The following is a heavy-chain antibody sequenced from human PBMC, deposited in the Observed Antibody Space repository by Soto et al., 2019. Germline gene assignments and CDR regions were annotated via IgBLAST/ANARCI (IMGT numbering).Heavy chain of an antibody. J-gene: IGHJ4*02. CDR1: GGSISSGGYY. D-gene: IGHD1-26*01. V-gene: IGHV4-31*03. CDR3: ARDTISGELGADY. CDR2: IYYSGST. Sequence: SETLSLTCTVSGGSISSGGYYWSWLRQHPGKGLEWIGYIYYSGSTYYNPSLKSRVTISVDTSKNQFSLRLSSVTAADTAVYYCARDTISGELGADYWGQGTLVTVSS.